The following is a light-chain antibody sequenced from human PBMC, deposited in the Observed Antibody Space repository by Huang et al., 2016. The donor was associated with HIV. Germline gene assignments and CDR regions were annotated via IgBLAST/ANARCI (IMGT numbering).Light chain of an antibody. J-gene: IGKJ3*01. CDR1: QNISSF. CDR3: QQRFT. CDR2: GAS. Sequence: EIVLTQSPATLSLSPGGKATLPCRASQNISSFLAWYKQGAGLAPRLRIYGASNRATGIPGRFSGSGSGTDFTLTINNLEPGDFAVYYCQQRFTFGHGTKVDIK. V-gene: IGKV3-11*01.